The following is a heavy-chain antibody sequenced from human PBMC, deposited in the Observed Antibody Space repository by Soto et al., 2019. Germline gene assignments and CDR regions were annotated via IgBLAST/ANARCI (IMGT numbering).Heavy chain of an antibody. Sequence: SETLSLTCAVYGGSFSGYYWSWIRQPPGKGLEWIGEINHSGSTNYNPSLKSRVTISVDTSKNQFSLKLSSVTAADTAVYYCARGRDGYSSVRRYFDYWGQGTLVTVSS. V-gene: IGHV4-34*01. CDR2: INHSGST. J-gene: IGHJ4*02. CDR3: ARGRDGYSSVRRYFDY. D-gene: IGHD4-4*01. CDR1: GGSFSGYY.